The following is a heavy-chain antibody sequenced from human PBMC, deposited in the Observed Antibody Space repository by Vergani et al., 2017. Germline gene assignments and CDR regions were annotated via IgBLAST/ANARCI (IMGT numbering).Heavy chain of an antibody. J-gene: IGHJ4*02. CDR3: ARGRKDYYGSGSYFDY. V-gene: IGHV3-7*03. CDR2: IKQHGSEK. CDR1: GFTFSNYW. Sequence: EVQLLESGGGLVQPGGSLRLSCAASGFTFSNYWMTWVRQAPGKGLEWVANIKQHGSEKYYVDSVKGRFTISRDNAKNSLYLQMNSLRAEDTAVYYCARGRKDYYGSGSYFDYWGQGTLVTVSS. D-gene: IGHD3-10*01.